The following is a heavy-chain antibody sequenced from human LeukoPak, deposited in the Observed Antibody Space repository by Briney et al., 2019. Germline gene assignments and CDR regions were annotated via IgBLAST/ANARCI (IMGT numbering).Heavy chain of an antibody. D-gene: IGHD5-18*01. V-gene: IGHV4-59*01. CDR2: VYYSGST. CDR3: GREEKSYGWDY. CDR1: GGSISTYY. J-gene: IGHJ4*02. Sequence: PSETLSLTCTVSGGSISTYYWSWIRQPPGKGLEWIGNVYYSGSTNYNPSLKSRVTISVDTSKNQFSLKLTSVTAADTAVYYCGREEKSYGWDYWGQGTLVTVSS.